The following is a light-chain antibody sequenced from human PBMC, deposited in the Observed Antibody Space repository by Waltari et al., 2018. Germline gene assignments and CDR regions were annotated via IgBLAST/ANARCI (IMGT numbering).Light chain of an antibody. CDR2: SKD. V-gene: IGLV1-44*01. CDR1: YPNIGSNT. Sequence: QSVVTQPPSVSGTPGQRVTISCSGSYPNIGSNTVIWYQQLPETAPKLLIYSKDRRPTGVPDRFSCSRSGTSASLGISGLQSEDEADYYCAAWDDSLNGHMVFGGGTKVTVL. J-gene: IGLJ2*01. CDR3: AAWDDSLNGHMV.